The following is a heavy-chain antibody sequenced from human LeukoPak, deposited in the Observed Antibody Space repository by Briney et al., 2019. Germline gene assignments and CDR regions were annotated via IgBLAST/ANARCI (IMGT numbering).Heavy chain of an antibody. D-gene: IGHD6-19*01. CDR2: IIPIFGTA. Sequence: SVKVSCKASGDTFSSYAISWVRQAPGQGLEWMGGIIPIFGTANYAQKFQGRVTITADESTSTAYMELSSLRSEDTAVYYCARDREVAGTWYFDYWGQGTLVTVSS. J-gene: IGHJ4*02. CDR3: ARDREVAGTWYFDY. CDR1: GDTFSSYA. V-gene: IGHV1-69*01.